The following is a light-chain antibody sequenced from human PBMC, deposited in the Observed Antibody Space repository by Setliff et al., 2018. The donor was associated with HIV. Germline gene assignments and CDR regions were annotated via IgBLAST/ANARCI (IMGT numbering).Light chain of an antibody. Sequence: QSALTQPASVSGSPGQSITISCTGTSSDVGANNFVSWYQQHPGEAPRVMISEVSNRPSGVSNRFSGSKSGNTASLTISGLQAEDEAHYYCSAYATSHTYVFGTGTKVTVL. CDR3: SAYATSHTYV. J-gene: IGLJ1*01. V-gene: IGLV2-14*03. CDR2: EVS. CDR1: SSDVGANNF.